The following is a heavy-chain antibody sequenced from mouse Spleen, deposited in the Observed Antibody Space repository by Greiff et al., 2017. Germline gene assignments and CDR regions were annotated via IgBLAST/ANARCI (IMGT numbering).Heavy chain of an antibody. CDR1: GFTFSDYY. CDR2: INYDGSST. V-gene: IGHV5-16*01. CDR3: AREGAPQGFDY. J-gene: IGHJ2*01. Sequence: EVMLVESEGGLVQPGSSMKLSCTASGFTFSDYYMAWVRQVPEKGLEWVANINYDGSSTYYLDSLKSRFIISRDNAKNILYLQMSSLKSEDTATYYCAREGAPQGFDYWGQGTTLTVSS.